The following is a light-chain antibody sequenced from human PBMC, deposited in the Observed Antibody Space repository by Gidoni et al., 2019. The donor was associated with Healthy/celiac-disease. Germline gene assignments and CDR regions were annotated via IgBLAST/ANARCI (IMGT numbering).Light chain of an antibody. CDR1: KSVSSY. CDR3: QQRSNWLT. Sequence: EIVLTQSPATLSLSPGERATLSCRASKSVSSYLAWYQQKPGQAPRLLIYDASNRATGIPARFSGSGSWKDFTLTISSLEPEDFAVYYCQQRSNWLTFGGGTKVEIK. V-gene: IGKV3-11*01. J-gene: IGKJ4*01. CDR2: DAS.